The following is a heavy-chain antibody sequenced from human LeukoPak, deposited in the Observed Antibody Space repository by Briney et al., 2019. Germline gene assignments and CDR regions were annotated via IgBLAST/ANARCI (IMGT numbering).Heavy chain of an antibody. Sequence: PGRSLRLSCAASGFTFSSYGMHWVRQAPGKGLEWVSSISSSSSYIYYADSVKGRFTISRDNAKNSLYLQMNSLRAEDTAVYYCARAWADIDGMDVWGQGTTVTVS. CDR1: GFTFSSYG. D-gene: IGHD2-15*01. CDR3: ARAWADIDGMDV. CDR2: ISSSSSYI. J-gene: IGHJ6*02. V-gene: IGHV3-21*01.